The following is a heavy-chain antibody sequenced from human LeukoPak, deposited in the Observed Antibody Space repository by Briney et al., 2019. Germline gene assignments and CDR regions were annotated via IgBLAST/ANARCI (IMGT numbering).Heavy chain of an antibody. CDR2: ICPDGTVT. J-gene: IGHJ4*02. CDR3: VRDFRSADY. CDR1: GITFSTYC. Sequence: GGSLRLSRAASGITFSTYCMHWVRQAPGKGPMWVSRICPDGTVTNYADSVKARFIISRDNARNTVYLQMNSLRVEDTAVYYCVRDFRSADYWGQGTLVTVSS. V-gene: IGHV3-74*01.